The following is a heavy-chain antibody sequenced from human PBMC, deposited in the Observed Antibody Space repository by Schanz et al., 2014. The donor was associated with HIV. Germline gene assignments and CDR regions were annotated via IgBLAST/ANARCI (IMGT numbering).Heavy chain of an antibody. V-gene: IGHV4-34*01. D-gene: IGHD3-3*01. Sequence: QVQVQQTGAGLLKPSETLTLTCVVYGGSFSGHYWSWIRQSPGKGLEWIGEIYQSGGTDYSPSFKSRIPMPRDTPKNQVSLNLSFVTAADTAVYYCGRGTDDFPPDSWGQGTQVIVSS. J-gene: IGHJ4*02. CDR1: GGSFSGHY. CDR3: GRGTDDFPPDS. CDR2: IYQSGGT.